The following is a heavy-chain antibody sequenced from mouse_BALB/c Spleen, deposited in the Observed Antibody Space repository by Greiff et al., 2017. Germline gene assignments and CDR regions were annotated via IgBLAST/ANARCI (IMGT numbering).Heavy chain of an antibody. Sequence: EVQLQQSGPELVKPGASVKIPCKASGYTFTDYNMDWVKQSHGKSLEWIGDINPNNGGTIYNQKFKGKATLTVDKSSSTAYMELRSLTSEDTAVYFCARGRDMGIRPRFDYWGQGTLVTVSS. J-gene: IGHJ3*01. CDR3: ARGRDMGIRPRFDY. D-gene: IGHD1-2*01. CDR1: GYTFTDYN. V-gene: IGHV1-18*01. CDR2: INPNNGGT.